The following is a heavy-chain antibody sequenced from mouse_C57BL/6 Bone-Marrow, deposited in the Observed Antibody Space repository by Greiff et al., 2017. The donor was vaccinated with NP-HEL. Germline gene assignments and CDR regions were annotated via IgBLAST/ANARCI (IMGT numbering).Heavy chain of an antibody. CDR3: ARAPWYFDY. V-gene: IGHV14-4*01. Sequence: VQLQQSGAELVRPGASVKLSCTASGFNIKDDYMHWVKQRPEQGLEWIGWIDPENGDTEYASKFQGKATITADTSSSTAYMQLSSLTSEDSAVYYCARAPWYFDYWGQGTTLTVSS. D-gene: IGHD1-3*01. CDR1: GFNIKDDY. J-gene: IGHJ2*01. CDR2: IDPENGDT.